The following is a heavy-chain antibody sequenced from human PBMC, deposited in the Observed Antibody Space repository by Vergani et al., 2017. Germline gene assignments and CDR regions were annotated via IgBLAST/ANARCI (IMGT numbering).Heavy chain of an antibody. CDR3: ARSRDNYYHMDV. Sequence: EVQLVESGGGLKQPGGSLRLSCAASGFIFSGYSMQWVRQAPGKVLEWVAYISSSSWTLYYADLVKVLITISRDNAQNSLFLQMNSLRAEDTAIYYCARSRDNYYHMDVRGKGTTVTVSS. CDR1: GFIFSGYS. CDR2: ISSSSWTL. V-gene: IGHV3-48*01. J-gene: IGHJ6*01. D-gene: IGHD5-24*01.